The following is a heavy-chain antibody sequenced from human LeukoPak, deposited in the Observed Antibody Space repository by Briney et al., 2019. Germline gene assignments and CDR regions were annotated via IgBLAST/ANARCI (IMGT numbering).Heavy chain of an antibody. Sequence: GGSLRLSCAASGFTFTNYAMSWVRQAPGKGLEWVSSISGNGATTYYADSVKGRFIISRDNSKNTLYLQMNSLRVDDTAVYYCAKRLTYYCNSSSCPFDYWGQGALVTVSS. CDR1: GFTFTNYA. CDR2: ISGNGATT. CDR3: AKRLTYYCNSSSCPFDY. J-gene: IGHJ4*02. D-gene: IGHD2-2*01. V-gene: IGHV3-23*01.